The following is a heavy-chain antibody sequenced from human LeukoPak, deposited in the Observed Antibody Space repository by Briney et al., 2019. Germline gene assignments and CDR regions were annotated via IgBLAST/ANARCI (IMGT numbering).Heavy chain of an antibody. D-gene: IGHD2-21*02. J-gene: IGHJ3*02. Sequence: PSETLSLTCTDTGGSISSYYWSWIRQPPGKGLEWIGYIYYSGSTNYNPSLKSRVTISVDTSKNQFSLKLSSVTAADTAVYYCARIGCGGDCYAVRAFDIWGQGTMVTVSS. CDR1: GGSISSYY. CDR2: IYYSGST. CDR3: ARIGCGGDCYAVRAFDI. V-gene: IGHV4-59*01.